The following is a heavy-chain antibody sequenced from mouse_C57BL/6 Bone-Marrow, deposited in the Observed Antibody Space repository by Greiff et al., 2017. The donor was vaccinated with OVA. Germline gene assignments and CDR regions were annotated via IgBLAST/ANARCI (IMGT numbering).Heavy chain of an antibody. J-gene: IGHJ4*01. CDR3: ARTYYYGRDYAMDY. V-gene: IGHV1-59*01. Sequence: QVQLQQPGAELVRPGTSVKLSCKASGYTFTSYWMHWVKQRPGQGLEWIGVIDPSDSYTNYNQKFKGKATLTVDTSSSTAYMQLSSLTSEDSAVYYCARTYYYGRDYAMDYWGQGTSVTVSS. CDR1: GYTFTSYW. D-gene: IGHD1-1*01. CDR2: IDPSDSYT.